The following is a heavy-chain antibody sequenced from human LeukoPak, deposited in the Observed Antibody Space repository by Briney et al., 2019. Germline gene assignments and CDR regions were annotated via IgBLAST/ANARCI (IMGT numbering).Heavy chain of an antibody. J-gene: IGHJ5*02. D-gene: IGHD6-19*01. CDR1: GFTFSSYA. Sequence: PGGSLRLSCAASGFTFSSYAMSWVRQAPGKGLEWVSAISGSGGSTYYADSVKGRFTISRDNSKNTLYPQMNSLRAEDTAVYYCAKDNQWLVQDWIDPWGQGTLVTVSS. V-gene: IGHV3-23*01. CDR2: ISGSGGST. CDR3: AKDNQWLVQDWIDP.